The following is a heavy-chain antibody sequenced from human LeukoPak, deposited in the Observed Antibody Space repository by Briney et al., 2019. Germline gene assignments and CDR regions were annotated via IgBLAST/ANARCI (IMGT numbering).Heavy chain of an antibody. J-gene: IGHJ6*03. D-gene: IGHD6-13*01. CDR2: MNPNSGNT. Sequence: ASVRVSCKASGYTFTSYDINWVRQATGQGLEWMGWMNPNSGNTGYAQKFQGRVTITRNTSISTAYMELSSLRSEDTAVYYCAKGSGGLAAALGYYYYYYMDVWGKGTTVTVSS. V-gene: IGHV1-8*03. CDR3: AKGSGGLAAALGYYYYYYMDV. CDR1: GYTFTSYD.